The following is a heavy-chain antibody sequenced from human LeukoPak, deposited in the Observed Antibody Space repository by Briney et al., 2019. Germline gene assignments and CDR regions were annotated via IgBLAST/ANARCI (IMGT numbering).Heavy chain of an antibody. Sequence: GESLKISCKGSGYSFTSYWIGWVRQMPGKGLERMGIIYPGDSDTRYSPSFQGQVTISADKSISTAYLQWSSLKASDTAMYYCARGGYCSSTSCYGINWFDPWGQGTLVTVSS. CDR3: ARGGYCSSTSCYGINWFDP. CDR1: GYSFTSYW. V-gene: IGHV5-51*01. CDR2: IYPGDSDT. D-gene: IGHD2-2*01. J-gene: IGHJ5*02.